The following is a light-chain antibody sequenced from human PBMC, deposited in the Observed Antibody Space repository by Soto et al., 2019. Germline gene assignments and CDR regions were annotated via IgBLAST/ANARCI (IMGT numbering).Light chain of an antibody. Sequence: EIVLTQSPGTLSLSPGERVTLSCRASESISNSYLAWYQQKPGQAPRVLIYVASTRATGIPARFSGSGSGTDFTLSISRVEPEDFAVYYCQQYGTSPWTFGQGTKVEIK. J-gene: IGKJ1*01. CDR3: QQYGTSPWT. CDR1: ESISNSY. CDR2: VAS. V-gene: IGKV3-20*01.